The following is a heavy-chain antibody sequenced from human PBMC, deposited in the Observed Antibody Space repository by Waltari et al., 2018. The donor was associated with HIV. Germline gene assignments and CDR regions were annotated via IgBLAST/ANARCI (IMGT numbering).Heavy chain of an antibody. J-gene: IGHJ4*02. CDR3: ARDPGIAAAGYYFDY. CDR1: GFTFSSYG. V-gene: IGHV3-33*01. CDR2: IWYEGSNK. Sequence: QVQLVESGGGVVQPGRSLRLSCAASGFTFSSYGMHLVRQAPGKGLEWVVIIWYEGSNKYYADSVKGRFTISRDNSKNTLYLKMNSLRAEDTAVYYCARDPGIAAAGYYFDYWGQGTLVTVSS. D-gene: IGHD6-13*01.